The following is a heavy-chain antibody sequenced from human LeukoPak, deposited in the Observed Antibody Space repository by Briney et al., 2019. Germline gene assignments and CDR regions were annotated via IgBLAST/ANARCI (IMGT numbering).Heavy chain of an antibody. J-gene: IGHJ5*02. V-gene: IGHV3-21*01. CDR3: ARDPADWDWFDP. Sequence: GGSLRLSCAASGFTFRSYSMNWVRQAPGKGLEWVSSISSSSSYIYYADSVKGRFTISRDNAKNSLYLQMNSLRAEDTAVYYCARDPADWDWFDPWGQGTLVTVSS. CDR2: ISSSSSYI. D-gene: IGHD2-21*01. CDR1: GFTFRSYS.